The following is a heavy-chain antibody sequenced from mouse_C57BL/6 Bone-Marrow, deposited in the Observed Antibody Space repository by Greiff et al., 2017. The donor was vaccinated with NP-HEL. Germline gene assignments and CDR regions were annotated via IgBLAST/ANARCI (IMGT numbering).Heavy chain of an antibody. CDR1: GYTFTSYW. J-gene: IGHJ2*01. V-gene: IGHV1-64*01. CDR2: IHPNSGST. Sequence: VQLQQPGAELVKPGASVKLSCKASGYTFTSYWMHWVKQRPGQGLEWIGMIHPNSGSTNYNEKFKSKATLTVDKSSNTAYMQLSSLTSEDSAVYYCARPKLRRNYFDYWGQGTTLTVSS. D-gene: IGHD3-2*02. CDR3: ARPKLRRNYFDY.